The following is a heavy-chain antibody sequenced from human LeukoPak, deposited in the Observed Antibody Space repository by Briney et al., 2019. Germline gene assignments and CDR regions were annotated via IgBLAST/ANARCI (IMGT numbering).Heavy chain of an antibody. D-gene: IGHD2-15*01. Sequence: GGSLRLSCAASGFTFSTSSMHWVRQAPGKGLEWVAVISNDGTIKYYADSMRGRFTISRDNSKNTLFLQMNSLRAEDTAVYFCARRLYTNELTDLDSWGQGTLVTVSS. CDR1: GFTFSTSS. CDR3: ARRLYTNELTDLDS. V-gene: IGHV3-30-3*01. J-gene: IGHJ4*02. CDR2: ISNDGTIK.